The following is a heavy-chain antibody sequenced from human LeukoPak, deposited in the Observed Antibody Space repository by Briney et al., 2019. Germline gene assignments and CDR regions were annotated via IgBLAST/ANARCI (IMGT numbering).Heavy chain of an antibody. Sequence: GGSLRLSCSASGFTFKSYAMHWVRQAPGKGLEYVSSINTNGANTYYADSVKGRFTISRDNSRNTVYVQMNSLTPEDTAVYYCVNGLDYSSSQMDSWGQGTLVTVSS. CDR1: GFTFKSYA. CDR2: INTNGANT. CDR3: VNGLDYSSSQMDS. V-gene: IGHV3-64*05. D-gene: IGHD6-6*01. J-gene: IGHJ4*02.